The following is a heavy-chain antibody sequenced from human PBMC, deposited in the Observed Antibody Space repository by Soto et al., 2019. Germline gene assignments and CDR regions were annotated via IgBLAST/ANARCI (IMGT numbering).Heavy chain of an antibody. V-gene: IGHV4-31*03. D-gene: IGHD2-15*01. J-gene: IGHJ3*02. CDR1: GGSISSGGYY. Sequence: QVQLQESGPGLVKPSQTLSLTCTVSGGSISSGGYYWSWIRQHPGKGLEWIGYIYYSGSTYYNPSLKRRVTISVDTSKNQCSLKLRSVTAADTSVYYCARVRGPYCSGGSCYSVAFDIWGQGTMVTVSS. CDR2: IYYSGST. CDR3: ARVRGPYCSGGSCYSVAFDI.